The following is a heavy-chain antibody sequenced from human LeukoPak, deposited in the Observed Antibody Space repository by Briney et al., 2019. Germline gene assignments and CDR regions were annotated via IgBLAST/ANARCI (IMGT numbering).Heavy chain of an antibody. Sequence: PGGSLRLSCAASGFTVSSNYMSWVRQAPGKGLEWVSVIYSGGSTYYADSVKGRFTISRDNSKNTLYLQMSSLRAEDTAVYYCARDLPSGDYGMDVWGQGTTVTVSS. CDR2: IYSGGST. CDR3: ARDLPSGDYGMDV. J-gene: IGHJ6*02. D-gene: IGHD1-1*01. CDR1: GFTVSSNY. V-gene: IGHV3-53*01.